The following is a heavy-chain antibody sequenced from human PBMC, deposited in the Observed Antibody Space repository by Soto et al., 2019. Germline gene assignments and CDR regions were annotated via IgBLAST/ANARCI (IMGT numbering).Heavy chain of an antibody. D-gene: IGHD2-15*01. CDR1: GFTFSNYA. CDR3: AKDPAFRYYYYGIEV. J-gene: IGHJ6*02. V-gene: IGHV3-30*18. Sequence: GGSLRLSCAASGFTFSNYAMHWVRQAPGKGLEWVTVISYDGSSKYYAASVKGRFTVSRDNSKDTVYLQMNSLRAEDTAVYFCAKDPAFRYYYYGIEVWGQGTTVTVSS. CDR2: ISYDGSSK.